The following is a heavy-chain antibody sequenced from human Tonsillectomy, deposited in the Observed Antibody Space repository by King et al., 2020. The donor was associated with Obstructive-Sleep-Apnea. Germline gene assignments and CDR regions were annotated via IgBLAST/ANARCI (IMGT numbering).Heavy chain of an antibody. CDR3: RMGGSEGDN. CDR1: VLNLSNAR. Sequence: VQLVESGGDLVKPGGSLRICCAVSVLNLSNARLSWVRQAPGKGLEWVGRIKSKTGGGTTEYSAPVKGRFTISRDDSKNTLYLQMNSLKTEDTAVYYCRMGGSEGDNWGQGTLVTVSS. CDR2: IKSKTGGGTT. V-gene: IGHV3-15*01. J-gene: IGHJ4*02. D-gene: IGHD1-26*01.